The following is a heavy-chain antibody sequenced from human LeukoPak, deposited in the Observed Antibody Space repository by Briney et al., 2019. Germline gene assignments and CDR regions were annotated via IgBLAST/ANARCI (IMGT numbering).Heavy chain of an antibody. J-gene: IGHJ6*04. D-gene: IGHD3-10*02. Sequence: GGSLRLSCEASGFTFSSYGMNWVRQAPGKGLEWVSGISPSGDIAYYADSMKGQLTISRDNFKNTMYLQMNSLRAEDTAVYYCAELGITMIGGVWGKGTTVTISS. CDR1: GFTFSSYG. CDR2: ISPSGDIA. V-gene: IGHV3-23*01. CDR3: AELGITMIGGV.